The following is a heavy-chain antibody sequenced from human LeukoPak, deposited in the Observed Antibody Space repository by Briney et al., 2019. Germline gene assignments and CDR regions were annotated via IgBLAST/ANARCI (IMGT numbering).Heavy chain of an antibody. CDR2: INHSGST. D-gene: IGHD2-15*01. J-gene: IGHJ6*03. CDR1: GGSISSSSYY. CDR3: AGLPMDV. Sequence: SETLSLTCTVSGGSISSSSYYWGWIRQPPGKGLEWIGEINHSGSTSYNPSLKSRVTMSVDTSKNQFSLKLSSVTAADTAVYYCAGLPMDVWGKGTTVTISS. V-gene: IGHV4-39*07.